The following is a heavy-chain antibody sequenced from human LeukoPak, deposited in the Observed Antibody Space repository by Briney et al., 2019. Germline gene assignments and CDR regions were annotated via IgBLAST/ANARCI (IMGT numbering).Heavy chain of an antibody. CDR1: GFTFSSYA. V-gene: IGHV3-23*01. CDR3: ARDRYYYGSGYFDY. J-gene: IGHJ4*02. Sequence: PGGSLRLSCAASGFTFSSYAMSWVRQAPGKGLEWVSAISGSGGSTYYADSVKGRFTISRDNSKNTLYLQMNSLRAEDTAVYYCARDRYYYGSGYFDYWGREPWSPSPQ. CDR2: ISGSGGST. D-gene: IGHD3-10*01.